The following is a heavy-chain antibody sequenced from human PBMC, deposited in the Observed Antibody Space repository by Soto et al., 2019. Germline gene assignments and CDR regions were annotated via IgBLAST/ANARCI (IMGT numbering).Heavy chain of an antibody. V-gene: IGHV3-33*01. J-gene: IGHJ6*02. CDR1: GFTFSSYG. D-gene: IGHD4-17*01. CDR2: IWYDGSNK. Sequence: QVQLVESGGGVVQPGRSLRLSCAASGFTFSSYGMHWVRQAPGKGLEWVAVIWYDGSNKYYADSVKGRFTISRDNSKNTLYLQMNSLRAEDTAVYYCARESSHGDYPYGMDVWGQGTTGTVSS. CDR3: ARESSHGDYPYGMDV.